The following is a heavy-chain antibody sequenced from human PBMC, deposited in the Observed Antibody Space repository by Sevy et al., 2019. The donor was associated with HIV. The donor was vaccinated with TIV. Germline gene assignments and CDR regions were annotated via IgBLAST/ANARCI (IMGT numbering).Heavy chain of an antibody. CDR3: AKDLGDPVAFDI. CDR1: GFTFSIYA. J-gene: IGHJ3*02. CDR2: EAGSGGST. Sequence: GGSLRLSCAASGFTFSIYAMNWVRQAPGKGLEWVSGEAGSGGSTYHADSVKGRFTISRDDSKSTLYLQMNSLRAEDTAVYYCAKDLGDPVAFDIWGRGTMVTVSS. D-gene: IGHD2-21*02. V-gene: IGHV3-23*01.